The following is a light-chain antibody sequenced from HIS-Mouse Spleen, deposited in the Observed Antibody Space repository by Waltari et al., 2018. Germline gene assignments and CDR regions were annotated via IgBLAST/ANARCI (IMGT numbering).Light chain of an antibody. J-gene: IGKJ2*01. CDR3: QQRSNWPYT. V-gene: IGKV3-11*01. CDR2: DAS. CDR1: QSVSSY. Sequence: EILLTQSPATLSLSPGERATLSCRASQSVSSYLAWYQQKPSQAPRLLIYDASNRATGIPARFSGSGSGTDFTLTISSLEPEDFAVYYCQQRSNWPYTFGQGTKLEIK.